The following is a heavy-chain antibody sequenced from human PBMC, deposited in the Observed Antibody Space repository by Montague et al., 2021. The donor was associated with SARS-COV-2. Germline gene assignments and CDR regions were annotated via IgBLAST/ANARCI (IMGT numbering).Heavy chain of an antibody. CDR2: IKQDGSEK. CDR3: ARDLRYFDWLFHSSGYYNYFDY. D-gene: IGHD3-9*01. J-gene: IGHJ4*02. V-gene: IGHV3-7*01. CDR1: GFTLSSYW. Sequence: SLRLSCAASGFTLSSYWMSWVRQAPGKGLEWVANIKQDGSEKYYVDSVKGRFTISRDNAKNSLYLQMNSLRAEDTAVYYCARDLRYFDWLFHSSGYYNYFDYWGQGTLVTVSS.